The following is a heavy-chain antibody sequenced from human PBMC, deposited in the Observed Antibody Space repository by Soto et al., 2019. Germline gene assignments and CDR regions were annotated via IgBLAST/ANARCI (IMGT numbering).Heavy chain of an antibody. CDR3: AKDGNPIPYLTGYYRLGWFDP. Sequence: GSLRLSCAASGFTFSSYAMSWVRQAPGKGLEWVSAISGSGGSTYYADSVKGRFTISRDNSKNTLYLQMNSLRAEDTAVYYCAKDGNPIPYLTGYYRLGWFDPWGQGTLVTVSS. CDR1: GFTFSSYA. V-gene: IGHV3-23*01. D-gene: IGHD3-9*01. J-gene: IGHJ5*02. CDR2: ISGSGGST.